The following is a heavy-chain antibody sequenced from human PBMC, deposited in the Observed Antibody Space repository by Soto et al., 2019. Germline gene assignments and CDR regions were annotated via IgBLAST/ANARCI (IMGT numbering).Heavy chain of an antibody. CDR2: TYYRSKWYN. CDR3: ARGPFYGSGSYNWFDP. Sequence: SQTLSLTCAISGDSVSSNSAAWNWIRQSPSRGLEWLGRTYYRSKWYNDYAVAVKSRITINPDTSKNQFSLQLNSVTPEDTAVYYCARGPFYGSGSYNWFDPWGQGTLVTVSS. D-gene: IGHD3-10*01. J-gene: IGHJ5*02. V-gene: IGHV6-1*01. CDR1: GDSVSSNSAA.